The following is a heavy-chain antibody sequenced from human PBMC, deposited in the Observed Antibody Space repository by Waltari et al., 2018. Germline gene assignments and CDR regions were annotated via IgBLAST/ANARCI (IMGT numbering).Heavy chain of an antibody. V-gene: IGHV3-48*01. CDR3: ARMDPGYCSGGSCYSVY. Sequence: EVQLVESGGGLVQPGGSLRLSCAASGFTFSSYSMNWVRQAPGKGLEWVSYISSRSSTIYYADSVKGRLTISRDNAKNSLYLQMNSLRAEDTAVYYCARMDPGYCSGGSCYSVYWGQGTLVTVSS. J-gene: IGHJ4*02. CDR1: GFTFSSYS. CDR2: ISSRSSTI. D-gene: IGHD2-15*01.